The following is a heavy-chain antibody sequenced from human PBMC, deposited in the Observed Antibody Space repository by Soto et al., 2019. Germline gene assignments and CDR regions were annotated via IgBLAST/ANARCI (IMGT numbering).Heavy chain of an antibody. J-gene: IGHJ4*02. CDR1: GFTFSNYP. D-gene: IGHD3-10*01. CDR3: ARGFSAGKGSPPDY. Sequence: EVRLLESGGGLVQPGGSLRLSCAASGFTFSNYPMTWVRQAPGKGLEWVSGLNGSGGSTSSADSVKGRFAISRDNSKNTRYLQMNRLRDGDTAVYYCARGFSAGKGSPPDYWGQGTLVTVSS. CDR2: LNGSGGST. V-gene: IGHV3-23*01.